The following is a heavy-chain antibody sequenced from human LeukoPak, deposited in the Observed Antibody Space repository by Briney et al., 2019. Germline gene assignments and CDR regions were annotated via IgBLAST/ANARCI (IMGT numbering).Heavy chain of an antibody. J-gene: IGHJ4*02. V-gene: IGHV3-7*01. D-gene: IGHD2-15*01. CDR3: ATSFPYCSVDSCAL. CDR1: GLTFRNYW. Sequence: GGSLRLSCAASGLTFRNYWMSWVRQAPGKGLEWVANIKPDGGVQNYVDSVKGRFTITRDDAANSLFLQMNSLRDEDTAVYYCATSFPYCSVDSCALGGQGTLVTVSS. CDR2: IKPDGGVQ.